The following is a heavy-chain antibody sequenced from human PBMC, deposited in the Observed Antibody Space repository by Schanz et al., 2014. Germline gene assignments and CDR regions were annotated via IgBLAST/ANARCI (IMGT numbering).Heavy chain of an antibody. Sequence: EVQLLESGGGLVQPGGSLRLSCAASGFTFSTHAMTWVRQIPGKGLEWVSAISASGGSTYYADSVKGRFTISRDNSKNTVHLQMNSLRAEDTAVYYCAKGRFGELSAFDIWGQGTMVTVSS. CDR3: AKGRFGELSAFDI. D-gene: IGHD3-10*01. J-gene: IGHJ3*02. CDR2: ISASGGST. V-gene: IGHV3-23*01. CDR1: GFTFSTHA.